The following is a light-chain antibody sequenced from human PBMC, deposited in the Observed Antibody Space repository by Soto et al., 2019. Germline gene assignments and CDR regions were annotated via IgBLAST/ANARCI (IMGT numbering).Light chain of an antibody. Sequence: QSALTQPASVSGSPGQSITISCTGTSSDVGAYNYVSWYQQHPGKAPKLMIYEVSNRPSGVSNRFSGSKSGNTASLTISGLQAEDEPDYYCISYTRNSTLVFGGGTKLTVL. J-gene: IGLJ2*01. CDR2: EVS. CDR1: SSDVGAYNY. V-gene: IGLV2-14*01. CDR3: ISYTRNSTLV.